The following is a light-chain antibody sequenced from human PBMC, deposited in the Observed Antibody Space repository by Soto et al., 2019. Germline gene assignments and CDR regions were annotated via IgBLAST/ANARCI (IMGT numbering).Light chain of an antibody. CDR2: DTS. J-gene: IGKJ5*01. CDR1: QSVSNQ. CDR3: QQRLSWPIT. V-gene: IGKV3D-11*02. Sequence: EIVLTQSPATLSLSPGERATHSCRASQSVSNQLGWYQQKPGQAPRLLIFDTSNRATGIPARFSGSGAGTDYTLSISSLEPEDFAVYYCQQRLSWPITFGQGTRLEIK.